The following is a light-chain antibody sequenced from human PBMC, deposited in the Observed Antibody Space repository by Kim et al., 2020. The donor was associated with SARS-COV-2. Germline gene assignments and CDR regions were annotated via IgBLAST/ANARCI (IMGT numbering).Light chain of an antibody. V-gene: IGKV3-20*01. J-gene: IGKJ2*01. Sequence: EIVLTQSPGTLSLTPGETATFSCRASQSVSSSFLGWYQQKPGQAPRLVIYGASSTATGIPDRFRGSGSQTDFTLTITRLEPEDSAVYYCQQYGDSPPYTFGQGTKLEI. CDR1: QSVSSSF. CDR3: QQYGDSPPYT. CDR2: GAS.